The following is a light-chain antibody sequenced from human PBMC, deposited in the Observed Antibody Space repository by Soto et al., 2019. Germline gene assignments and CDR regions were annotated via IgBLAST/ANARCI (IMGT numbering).Light chain of an antibody. Sequence: DIVLTQTPFSLSVTPGQPASMSCKSTQSLLQTDGKTYLYWFLQKPGQPPQLLIYEGSNRFCGVPTRFSGSGSGTDFTLKISRVEAEDVGVYYCMQSLHLPATFGGGTKVEIK. V-gene: IGKV2D-29*01. J-gene: IGKJ4*01. CDR3: MQSLHLPAT. CDR2: EGS. CDR1: QSLLQTDGKTY.